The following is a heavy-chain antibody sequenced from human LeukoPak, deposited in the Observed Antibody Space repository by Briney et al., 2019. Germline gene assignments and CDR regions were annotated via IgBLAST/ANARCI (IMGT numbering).Heavy chain of an antibody. J-gene: IGHJ5*02. CDR3: ARYLTISSSYNWFDP. V-gene: IGHV4-59*01. D-gene: IGHD3-3*01. CDR2: IYYSGST. Sequence: PSETLSLTCTVSGGSISSYYWSWIRQPPGKGLEWIGYIYYSGSTNYNPSLKSRVTISVDTSKNQFSLKLSSVTAADTAVYYCARYLTISSSYNWFDPWGQGTLVTVSS. CDR1: GGSISSYY.